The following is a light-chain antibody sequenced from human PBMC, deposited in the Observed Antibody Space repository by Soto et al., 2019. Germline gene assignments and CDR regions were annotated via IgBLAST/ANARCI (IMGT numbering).Light chain of an antibody. CDR3: QQYNNWPTWA. CDR1: QSVSRN. J-gene: IGKJ1*01. CDR2: GAS. Sequence: EIVMTQSPATLSVPPGERATLSCRASQSVSRNIAWYQQKPGQAPRLLIYGASTRAIGIPARFSGSGSGTEFTLTISSLQSEDFAVYYCQQYNNWPTWAFGQGTKVEIK. V-gene: IGKV3-15*01.